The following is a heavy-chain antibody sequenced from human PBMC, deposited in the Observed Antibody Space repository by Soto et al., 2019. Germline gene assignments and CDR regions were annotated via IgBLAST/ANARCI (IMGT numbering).Heavy chain of an antibody. D-gene: IGHD3-3*01. J-gene: IGHJ3*02. CDR3: ATGVGVVIINDDAFDI. Sequence: QVQLVQSGAEVKKPGASVKVSCKVSGYTLTELSMHWVRQAPGKGLEWMGGFDPEDGETIYAQKFQGRVTMTEDTSTDTAYMELSSLRSEDTAVYYRATGVGVVIINDDAFDIWGQGTMVTVSS. CDR1: GYTLTELS. CDR2: FDPEDGET. V-gene: IGHV1-24*01.